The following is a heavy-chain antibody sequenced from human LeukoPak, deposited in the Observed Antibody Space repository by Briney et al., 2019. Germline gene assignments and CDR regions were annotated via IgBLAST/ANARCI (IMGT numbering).Heavy chain of an antibody. CDR2: INPNSGGT. CDR3: ARSAESSSWVEFDY. D-gene: IGHD6-13*01. Sequence: ASVKVSCKASGYTFTGYYMHWVRQAPGQGLEWMGWINPNSGGTNYAQKFQDTVTMTRDTSISTAYMEVSRLRSDDTAVYYCARSAESSSWVEFDYWGQGTLVTASS. CDR1: GYTFTGYY. J-gene: IGHJ4*02. V-gene: IGHV1-2*02.